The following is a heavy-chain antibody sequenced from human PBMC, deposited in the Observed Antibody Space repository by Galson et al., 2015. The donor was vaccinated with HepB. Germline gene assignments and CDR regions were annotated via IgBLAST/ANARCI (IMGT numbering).Heavy chain of an antibody. CDR3: ARGAYCSSTSCYAAGAFDI. CDR1: GYSFTSYW. J-gene: IGHJ3*02. CDR2: IYPGDSET. D-gene: IGHD2-2*01. V-gene: IGHV5-51*03. Sequence: QSGAEVKKPGESLKISCKGSGYSFTSYWIGWVRQMPGKGLEWMGIIYPGDSETRYSPSFQGQVTISADKSISTAYLQWSSLKASDTAMYYCARGAYCSSTSCYAAGAFDIWGQGTMVTVSS.